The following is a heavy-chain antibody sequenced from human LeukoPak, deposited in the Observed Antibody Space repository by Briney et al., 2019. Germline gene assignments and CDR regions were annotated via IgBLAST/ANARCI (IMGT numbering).Heavy chain of an antibody. D-gene: IGHD6-13*01. Sequence: ASVKFSCKASGYTFTDYYLHWVRQAPGQGLEWMGRIIPILGIANYAQKFQGRVTITADKSTSTAYMELSSLRSEDTAVYYCARDRISAAGTGFDYWGQGTLVTVSS. CDR3: ARDRISAAGTGFDY. V-gene: IGHV1-69*04. CDR1: GYTFTDYY. CDR2: IIPILGIA. J-gene: IGHJ4*02.